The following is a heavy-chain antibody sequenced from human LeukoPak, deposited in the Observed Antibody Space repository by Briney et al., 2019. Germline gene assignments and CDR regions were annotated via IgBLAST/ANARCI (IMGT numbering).Heavy chain of an antibody. CDR1: GYTFTSYY. CDR2: INPSGGST. CDR3: ARDLGSGGYYYDSSGYYAH. Sequence: ASVKVSCKASGYTFTSYYMHWVRQAPGQGLEWMGIINPSGGSTSYAQKFQGRVTMTRDTSTSTVYMELSSLRSEDTAVYYCARDLGSGGYYYDSSGYYAHWGQGTLVTVSS. V-gene: IGHV1-46*01. D-gene: IGHD3-22*01. J-gene: IGHJ4*02.